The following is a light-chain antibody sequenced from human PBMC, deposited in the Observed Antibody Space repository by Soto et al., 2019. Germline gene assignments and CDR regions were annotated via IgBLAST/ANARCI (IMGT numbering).Light chain of an antibody. J-gene: IGLJ1*01. CDR3: AAWDDSLNASYV. V-gene: IGLV1-44*01. CDR1: SSNLGSNT. CDR2: SNN. Sequence: QSALTQPPSASGTPGQRVTISCSGSSSNLGSNTVNWYQQLPGTAPKLLIYSNNQRPSGVPDRFSGSKSGTSASLAISGLQSEDEADYYCAAWDDSLNASYVFGTGTKVTVL.